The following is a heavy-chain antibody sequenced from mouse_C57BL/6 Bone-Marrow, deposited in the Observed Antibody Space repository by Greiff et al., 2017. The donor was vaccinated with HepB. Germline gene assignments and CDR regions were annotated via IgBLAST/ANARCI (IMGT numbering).Heavy chain of an antibody. Sequence: QVQLQQSGAELARPGASVKLSCKASGYTFTSYGISWVKQRTGQGLEWIGEIYPRSGNTYYTEKFKGKATLTADKSSSTAYMELRSLTSEDSAFYFCARSRSFFFDYWGQGTTLTVSS. CDR3: ARSRSFFFDY. V-gene: IGHV1-81*01. CDR1: GYTFTSYG. J-gene: IGHJ2*01. D-gene: IGHD2-14*01. CDR2: IYPRSGNT.